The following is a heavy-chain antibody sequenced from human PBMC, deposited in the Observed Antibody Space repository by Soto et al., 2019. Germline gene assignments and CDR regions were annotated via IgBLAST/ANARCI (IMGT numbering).Heavy chain of an antibody. Sequence: GGSLRLSCAASGFTFSSYAMSWVRQAPGKGLEWVSAISGSGGSTYYADSVKGRFTISRDNSKNTLYLQMNSLRAEDTAVYYCAKGLKRTPGVGYYYYYYMDVWGKWTTVTVSS. CDR1: GFTFSSYA. J-gene: IGHJ6*03. CDR3: AKGLKRTPGVGYYYYYYMDV. D-gene: IGHD1-26*01. CDR2: ISGSGGST. V-gene: IGHV3-23*01.